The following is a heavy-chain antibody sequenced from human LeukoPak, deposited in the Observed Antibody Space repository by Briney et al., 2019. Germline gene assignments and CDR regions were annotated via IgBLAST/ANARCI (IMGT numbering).Heavy chain of an antibody. J-gene: IGHJ4*02. CDR2: LYYSGNT. D-gene: IGHD1-26*01. CDR3: ARGEYEDLVDN. V-gene: IGHV4-59*01. Sequence: PSETLSLTCTVSGGSISDYYWSWIRQSPVRGLEWIGYLYYSGNTNYNPSLKSRLTISLDMAKNQFSLNLSSVTSADTAVYYCARGEYEDLVDNWGQGPVVSVS. CDR1: GGSISDYY.